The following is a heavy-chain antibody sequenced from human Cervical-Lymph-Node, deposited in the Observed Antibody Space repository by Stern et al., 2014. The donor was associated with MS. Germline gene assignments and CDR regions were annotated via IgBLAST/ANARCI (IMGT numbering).Heavy chain of an antibody. J-gene: IGHJ6*02. CDR2: LYLDDGK. Sequence: EESGPTLVKPTQTLTLTCTFSGFSLSRSGVGVAWIRQPPGKALEWLALLYLDDGKRYSPSLKSRLTITKDTSKNQVVLTLTNMDTEDTGTYYCAHTLSGRRYYYYGMDVWGQGTTVTVSS. CDR3: AHTLSGRRYYYYGMDV. CDR1: GFSLSRSGVG. D-gene: IGHD1-26*01. V-gene: IGHV2-5*02.